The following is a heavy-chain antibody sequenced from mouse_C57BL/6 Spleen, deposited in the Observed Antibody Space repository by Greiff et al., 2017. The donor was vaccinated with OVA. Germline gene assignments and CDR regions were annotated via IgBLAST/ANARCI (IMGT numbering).Heavy chain of an antibody. CDR3: AYGSSYVKDAMDY. D-gene: IGHD1-1*01. Sequence: VQLQQSGPELVKPGASVKISCKASGYTFTDYYMNWVKQSHGKSLEWIGDINPNNGGTSYNQKFKGKATLTVDKSSSTAYMELRSLTSEDAAVYYCAYGSSYVKDAMDYWGQGTSVTVSS. V-gene: IGHV1-26*01. CDR2: INPNNGGT. CDR1: GYTFTDYY. J-gene: IGHJ4*01.